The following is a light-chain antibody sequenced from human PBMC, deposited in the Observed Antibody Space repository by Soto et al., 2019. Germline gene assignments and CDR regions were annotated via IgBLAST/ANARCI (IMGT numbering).Light chain of an antibody. CDR1: DNIAKY. CDR2: AAS. Sequence: DIQTTQSPSSLSAFVGARVXXTCRTSDNIAKYLNWYQQKPGQVTKLXXVAASRLQSGVPTRFSGSGSGTDFTLTINNLQPEDFATYFCQQSYRAPPWTFGQGTKVDI. V-gene: IGKV1-39*01. J-gene: IGKJ1*01. CDR3: QQSYRAPPWT.